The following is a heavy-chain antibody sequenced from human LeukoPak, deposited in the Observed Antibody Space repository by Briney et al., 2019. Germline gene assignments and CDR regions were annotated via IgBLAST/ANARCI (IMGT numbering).Heavy chain of an antibody. CDR1: GFTFGTYE. D-gene: IGHD2-8*02. Sequence: PGGSLRLSCAASGFTFGTYEMNWVRQAPGKGLEWVSSIFPSGGEIHYADSVRGRFTISRDNSKSTLSLQMNSLRAEDTAIYYCATYRQVLLPFESWGQGTLVTVSS. CDR3: ATYRQVLLPFES. V-gene: IGHV3-23*01. CDR2: IFPSGGEI. J-gene: IGHJ4*02.